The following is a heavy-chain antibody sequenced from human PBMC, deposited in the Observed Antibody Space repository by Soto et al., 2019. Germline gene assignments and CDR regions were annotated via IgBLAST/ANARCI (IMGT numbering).Heavy chain of an antibody. CDR1: GGSISSGDYY. V-gene: IGHV4-30-4*01. CDR2: IYYSGST. D-gene: IGHD4-4*01. CDR3: ARDGPTRKFDP. Sequence: SETLSLTCTVSGGSISSGDYYWSWIRQPPGKGLEWIGYIYYSGSTYYNPSLKSRVTISVDTSKNQFSLKLSSVTAADTAVYYCARDGPTRKFDPWGQGTQVTVSS. J-gene: IGHJ5*02.